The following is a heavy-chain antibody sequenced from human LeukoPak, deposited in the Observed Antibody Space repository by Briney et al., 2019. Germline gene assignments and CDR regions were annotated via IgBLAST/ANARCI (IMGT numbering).Heavy chain of an antibody. D-gene: IGHD6-19*01. V-gene: IGHV1-18*01. CDR3: ARDLRYSSGWSASGMDV. Sequence: ASVKVSCKASNNTLSNNGITWVRQAPGQGLEWMGWISGYNTYTTYAQKFQDRVAMTKDTSTSTAYMEMRSLRSDDTAVYYCARDLRYSSGWSASGMDVWGKGTTVTISS. CDR2: ISGYNTYT. CDR1: NNTLSNNG. J-gene: IGHJ6*03.